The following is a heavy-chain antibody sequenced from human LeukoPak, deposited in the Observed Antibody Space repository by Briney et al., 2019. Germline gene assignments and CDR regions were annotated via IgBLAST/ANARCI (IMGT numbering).Heavy chain of an antibody. CDR1: GYSISSGYY. V-gene: IGHV4-38-2*02. D-gene: IGHD2-15*01. CDR2: INHSGST. Sequence: PSETLSLTCTVSGYSISSGYYWGWIRQPPGKGLEWIGEINHSGSTNYNPSLKSRVTISVDTSKNQFSLKLSSVTAADTAVYYCARGRSSSVVVAATRRSWFDPWGQGTLVTVSS. J-gene: IGHJ5*02. CDR3: ARGRSSSVVVAATRRSWFDP.